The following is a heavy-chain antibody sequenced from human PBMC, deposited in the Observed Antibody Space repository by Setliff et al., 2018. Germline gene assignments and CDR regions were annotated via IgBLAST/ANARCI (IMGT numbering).Heavy chain of an antibody. CDR1: GFTFSSYG. D-gene: IGHD2-15*01. Sequence: GGSLRLSCAVSGFTFSSYGMSWVRQAPGKGLEWVSAIIGSGGSSYYADSVKGRFTISRDNSKNTLYLQMNSLRAEDTAVYFCAKESGAHYFYYYYMDVWGKGTTVTVSS. J-gene: IGHJ6*03. CDR2: IIGSGGSS. CDR3: AKESGAHYFYYYYMDV. V-gene: IGHV3-23*01.